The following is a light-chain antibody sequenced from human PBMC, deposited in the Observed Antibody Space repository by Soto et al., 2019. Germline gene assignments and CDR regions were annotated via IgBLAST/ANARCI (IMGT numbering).Light chain of an antibody. J-gene: IGLJ1*01. CDR1: SSDVGGYNY. V-gene: IGLV2-14*01. CDR2: DVS. Sequence: QSVLTQPASVSGSPGQSITISCTGTSSDVGGYNYVSWYQQHPGKAPKLMIYDVSNRPSGVSNRFSGSKSGNTASLTISVLQAEDAADYYCSSSTSSTRVFGTGTKLTVL. CDR3: SSSTSSTRV.